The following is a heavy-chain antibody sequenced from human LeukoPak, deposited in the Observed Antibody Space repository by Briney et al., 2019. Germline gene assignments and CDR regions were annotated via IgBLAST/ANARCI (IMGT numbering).Heavy chain of an antibody. D-gene: IGHD3-3*01. CDR2: IKSKTDGGTT. CDR3: TTVAYDFWSGYPGEAFDI. J-gene: IGHJ3*02. Sequence: GGTLRLSCAASGFTFSTHGMSWVRQAPGKWLEWVGRIKSKTDGGTTDYAAPVKGRFTISRDDSKNTLYLQMNSLKTEDTAVYYCTTVAYDFWSGYPGEAFDIWGQGTMVTVSS. V-gene: IGHV3-15*01. CDR1: GFTFSTHG.